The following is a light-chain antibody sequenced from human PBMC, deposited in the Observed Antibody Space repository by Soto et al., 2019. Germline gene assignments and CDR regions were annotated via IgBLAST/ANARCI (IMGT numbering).Light chain of an antibody. CDR3: QQYDASPRT. Sequence: EIVLTQSPGTLSLSPRERATLSCRASQSVANAYLAWYQHNVGQSPRLLIYGASNRATGIPDRFSGSGSGTDFTLTISRLEPEDFAVYYCQQYDASPRTFGQGTQVEVK. J-gene: IGKJ1*01. CDR2: GAS. V-gene: IGKV3-20*01. CDR1: QSVANAY.